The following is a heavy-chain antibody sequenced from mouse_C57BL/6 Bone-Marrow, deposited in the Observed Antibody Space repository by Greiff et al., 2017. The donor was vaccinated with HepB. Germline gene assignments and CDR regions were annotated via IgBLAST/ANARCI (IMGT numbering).Heavy chain of an antibody. CDR2: IDPETGGT. D-gene: IGHD2-1*01. CDR1: GYTFTDYE. J-gene: IGHJ2*01. Sequence: VQLQQPGAELVKPGASVKLSCKASGYTFTDYEMHWVKQTPVHGLEWIGAIDPETGGTAYNQKFKGKAILTADKSSSTAYMELRSLTSEDSAVYYCTRRDLLWDYWGQGTTLTVSS. V-gene: IGHV1-15*01. CDR3: TRRDLLWDY.